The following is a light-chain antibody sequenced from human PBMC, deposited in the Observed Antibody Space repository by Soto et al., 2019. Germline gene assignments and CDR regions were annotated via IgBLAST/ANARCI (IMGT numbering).Light chain of an antibody. CDR1: SSDVGGYNY. CDR2: GVT. CDR3: SSYASSTTLSVV. V-gene: IGLV2-14*01. Sequence: QSALTQPASVSGSPGQSITNSCTGTSSDVGGYNYVSWCQQHTCKAPKLIIYGVTNRPSGVSKRCSCSKSGNTVSLTISGLQSEDEADYYCSSYASSTTLSVVFGGGTKVTVL. J-gene: IGLJ2*01.